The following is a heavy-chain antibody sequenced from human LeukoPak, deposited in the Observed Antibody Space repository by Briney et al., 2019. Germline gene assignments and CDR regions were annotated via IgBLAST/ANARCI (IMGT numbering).Heavy chain of an antibody. CDR3: ARVIGMVRGVRAHFDY. CDR2: INHSGST. CDR1: GGSFSGYY. D-gene: IGHD3-10*01. Sequence: NPSETLSLTCAVYGGSFSGYYWSWIRQPPGKGLEWIGEINHSGSTNYNPSLKSRVTISVDTSKNQFSLKLSSVTAADTAVYYCARVIGMVRGVRAHFDYRGQGTLVTVSS. V-gene: IGHV4-34*01. J-gene: IGHJ4*02.